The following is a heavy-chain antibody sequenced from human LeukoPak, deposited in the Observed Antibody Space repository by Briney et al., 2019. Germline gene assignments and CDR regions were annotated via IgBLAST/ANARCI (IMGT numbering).Heavy chain of an antibody. V-gene: IGHV3-30*02. D-gene: IGHD5-18*01. CDR1: GFTFSSYS. J-gene: IGHJ6*03. CDR3: AKDPWVQLWLTEYYYYYMDV. Sequence: GGSLRLSCAASGFTFSSYSMNWVRQAPGKGLEWVAFIRYDGSNKYYADSVKGRFTISRGNSKNTLYLQMNSLRAEDTAVYYCAKDPWVQLWLTEYYYYYMDVWGKGTTVTVSS. CDR2: IRYDGSNK.